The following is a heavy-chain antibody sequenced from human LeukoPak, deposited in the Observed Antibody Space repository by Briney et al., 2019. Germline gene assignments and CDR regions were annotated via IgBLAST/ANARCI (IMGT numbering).Heavy chain of an antibody. D-gene: IGHD6-13*01. Sequence: ASVKVSCKASGYTFTSYGISWVRQAPGQGLEWMGWISAYNGDIKYAEKFQGRITMTTDTFTNTAYMELRSLRSDDTAVYYCARDHSSSCQLLDYWGQGTLVTVSS. CDR3: ARDHSSSCQLLDY. CDR2: ISAYNGDI. CDR1: GYTFTSYG. J-gene: IGHJ4*02. V-gene: IGHV1-18*01.